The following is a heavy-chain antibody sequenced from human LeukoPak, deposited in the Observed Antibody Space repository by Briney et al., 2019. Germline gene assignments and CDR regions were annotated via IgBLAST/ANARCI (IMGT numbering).Heavy chain of an antibody. Sequence: GASVTVSCKASGYTFTSYYLHWVRQAPGQGLEWMGIINPRDGSTIYAQKFQGRVTMTRDMSTSTVYMELSSLRSEDTAVYYCARDVSTVAGPHPRRPFDYWGQGTLVTVSS. J-gene: IGHJ4*02. CDR2: INPRDGST. CDR3: ARDVSTVAGPHPRRPFDY. V-gene: IGHV1-46*01. CDR1: GYTFTSYY. D-gene: IGHD6-19*01.